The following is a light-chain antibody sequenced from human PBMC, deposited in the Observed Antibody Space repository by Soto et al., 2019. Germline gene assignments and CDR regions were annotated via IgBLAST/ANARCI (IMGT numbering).Light chain of an antibody. J-gene: IGLJ2*01. CDR1: SSDVGGYNY. Sequence: QSVLTQPASVSGSPGQSITISCTGTSSDVGGYNYVSWYQQYPGEAPKLIIYDVTNRPSGVSNRVSGSKSGNTASLTISGLQAEDEADYYCSSYTSSSTVIFGGGTKLTVL. V-gene: IGLV2-14*03. CDR3: SSYTSSSTVI. CDR2: DVT.